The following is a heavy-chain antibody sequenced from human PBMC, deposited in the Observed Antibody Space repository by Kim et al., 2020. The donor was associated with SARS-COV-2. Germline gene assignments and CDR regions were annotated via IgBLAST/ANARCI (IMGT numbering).Heavy chain of an antibody. CDR1: GYTFTGYY. D-gene: IGHD2-2*02. CDR2: INPNSGGT. Sequence: ASVKVSCKASGYTFTGYYMHWVRQAPGQGLEWMGWINPNSGGTNYAQKFQGRVTMTRDTSISTAYMELSRLRSDDTAVYYCARASLRYCSSTSCYTGRFPDYWGQGTLVTVSS. CDR3: ARASLRYCSSTSCYTGRFPDY. J-gene: IGHJ4*02. V-gene: IGHV1-2*02.